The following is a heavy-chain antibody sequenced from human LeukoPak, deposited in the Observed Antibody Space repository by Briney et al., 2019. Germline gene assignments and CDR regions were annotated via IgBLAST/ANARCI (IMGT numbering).Heavy chain of an antibody. D-gene: IGHD3-3*01. CDR1: GGSISSYY. CDR2: IYYSGST. Sequence: SETLSLTCTVSGGSISSYYWSWIRQPPGKGLEWIGYIYYSGSTNYNPSLKSRVTISVDTSKNQFSLKLSSVTAADTAVYYCATTIHTYYDFWSGFGRYGMDVWGQGTTVTVSS. V-gene: IGHV4-59*01. CDR3: ATTIHTYYDFWSGFGRYGMDV. J-gene: IGHJ6*02.